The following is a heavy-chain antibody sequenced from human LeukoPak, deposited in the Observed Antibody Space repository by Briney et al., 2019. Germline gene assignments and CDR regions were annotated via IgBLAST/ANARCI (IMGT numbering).Heavy chain of an antibody. CDR1: GGSISSYY. V-gene: IGHV4-59*08. J-gene: IGHJ4*02. CDR3: ARWPSGYNYGLFDC. Sequence: PSETLSLTCTVSGGSISSYYWSWIRQSPVKGLEWIGYIYYSGSTNYNPSLKSRVTISVDTSKNQFTLKLSSVTAADTAVYYCARWPSGYNYGLFDCWGQGTLVTVSS. D-gene: IGHD5-18*01. CDR2: IYYSGST.